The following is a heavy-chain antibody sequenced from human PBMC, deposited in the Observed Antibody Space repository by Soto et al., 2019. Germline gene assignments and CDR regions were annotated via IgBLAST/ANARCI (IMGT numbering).Heavy chain of an antibody. V-gene: IGHV3-53*01. Sequence: GGSLRLSCAASGFTVSSNYMSWVRQAPGKGLEWVSVIYSGGSTYYADSVKGRFTISRDNSKNTLYLQMNSLRAEDTAVYYCARDRGTASHDYWGQGTLVTVSS. D-gene: IGHD1-1*01. CDR3: ARDRGTASHDY. CDR1: GFTVSSNY. CDR2: IYSGGST. J-gene: IGHJ4*02.